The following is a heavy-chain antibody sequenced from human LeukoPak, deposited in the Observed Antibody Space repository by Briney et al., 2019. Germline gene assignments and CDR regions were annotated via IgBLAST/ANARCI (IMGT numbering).Heavy chain of an antibody. CDR2: IYSGGST. V-gene: IGHV3-66*04. J-gene: IGHJ4*02. Sequence: GGSLRLSCAASGFTVSSNYMSWVRQAPGKGLEWVSVIYSGGSTYYADSVKGRFTISRDNAKNTLYLQMNSLRAEDTAVYYCARLAVADRNDYWGQGTLVTVSS. D-gene: IGHD6-19*01. CDR1: GFTVSSNY. CDR3: ARLAVADRNDY.